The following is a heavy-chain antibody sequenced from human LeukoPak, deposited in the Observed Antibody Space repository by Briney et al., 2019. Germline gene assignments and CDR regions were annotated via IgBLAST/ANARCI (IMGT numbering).Heavy chain of an antibody. D-gene: IGHD5-24*01. Sequence: GASVKVSCKASGYTFTSNGISWVRQAPGKGLEWMGWISANSGNTNYAQKMQGRVTMTTETSSSTAYMELRNLRSDDTAVYYCARDKNYRFDYWGQGTLVTVHS. CDR1: GYTFTSNG. CDR3: ARDKNYRFDY. V-gene: IGHV1-18*01. CDR2: ISANSGNT. J-gene: IGHJ4*02.